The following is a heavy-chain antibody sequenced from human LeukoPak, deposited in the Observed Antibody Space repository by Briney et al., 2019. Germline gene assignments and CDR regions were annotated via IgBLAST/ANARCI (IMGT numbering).Heavy chain of an antibody. CDR3: ARGHKYRSGYTVTELGAGYFDS. CDR1: GGTFSSYA. V-gene: IGHV1-69*13. J-gene: IGHJ4*02. CDR2: IIPIFGTA. D-gene: IGHD5-18*01. Sequence: SVKVSCKASGGTFSSYAISWVRQAPGQGLEWMGGIIPIFGTANYAQKFQGRVTITADESTSTAYMELSSLRSEDTAVYYCARGHKYRSGYTVTELGAGYFDSWGQGTLVTVSS.